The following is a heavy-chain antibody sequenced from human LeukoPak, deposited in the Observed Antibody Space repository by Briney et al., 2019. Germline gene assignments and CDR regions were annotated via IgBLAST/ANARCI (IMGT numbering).Heavy chain of an antibody. V-gene: IGHV3-30-3*01. CDR3: ARDSGPFDP. J-gene: IGHJ5*02. CDR2: ISYDGSNK. Sequence: GGSLRLSCAASGFTFSSSAMHWVRQAPGKGLEWVAVISYDGSNKYYADSVKGRFTTSRDNSQNTLYLQMNSLRAEDTAVYYCARDSGPFDPWGQGTLVTVSS. D-gene: IGHD3-10*01. CDR1: GFTFSSSA.